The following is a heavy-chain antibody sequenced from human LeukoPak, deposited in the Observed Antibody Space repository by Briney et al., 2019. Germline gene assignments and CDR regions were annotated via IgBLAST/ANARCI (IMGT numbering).Heavy chain of an antibody. CDR2: INWNGGST. D-gene: IGHD6-13*01. CDR1: GFTFDDYG. V-gene: IGHV3-20*04. Sequence: GGSLRLSCAASGFTFDDYGMSWVRQAPGKGLEWVSGINWNGGSTGYADSVKGRFTISRDNAKNSLYLQMNSLRAEDTALYYCARLQQLFYYYYYMDVWGKGSTVTVS. J-gene: IGHJ6*03. CDR3: ARLQQLFYYYYYMDV.